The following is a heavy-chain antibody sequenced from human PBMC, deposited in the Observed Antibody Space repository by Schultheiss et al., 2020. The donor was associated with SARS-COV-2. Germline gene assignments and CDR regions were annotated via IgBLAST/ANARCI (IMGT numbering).Heavy chain of an antibody. D-gene: IGHD3-3*01. J-gene: IGHJ4*02. CDR1: GFTFSSYE. CDR2: ISGSGGST. CDR3: ASNADYDFWSGYGY. V-gene: IGHV3-23*01. Sequence: GGSLRLSCAASGFTFSSYEMNWVRQAPGKGLEWVSAISGSGGSTYYADSVKGRFTISRDNSKNTLYLQMNSLRAEDTAVYYCASNADYDFWSGYGYWGQGTLVTVSS.